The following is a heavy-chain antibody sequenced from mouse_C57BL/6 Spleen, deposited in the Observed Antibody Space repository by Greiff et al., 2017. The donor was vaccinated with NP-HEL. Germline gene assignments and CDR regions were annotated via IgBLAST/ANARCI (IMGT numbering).Heavy chain of an antibody. CDR2: IDPENGDT. J-gene: IGHJ2*01. V-gene: IGHV14-4*01. CDR1: GFNIKDDY. D-gene: IGHD2-1*01. Sequence: EVQLQQSGAELVRPGASVKLSCTASGFNIKDDYMHWVKQRPEQGLEWIGWIDPENGDTEYASKFQGKATITADTSSNTAYLQLSSLTSEDTAVYYCTTFSYGNYDWGQGTTLTVSS. CDR3: TTFSYGNYD.